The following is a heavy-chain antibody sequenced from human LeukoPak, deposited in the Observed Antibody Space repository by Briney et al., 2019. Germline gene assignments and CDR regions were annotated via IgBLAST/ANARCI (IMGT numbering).Heavy chain of an antibody. V-gene: IGHV4-4*07. D-gene: IGHD3-10*01. CDR2: IYTSGST. J-gene: IGHJ4*02. CDR3: ARVTYGSGSYFFDY. Sequence: SETLSLTCTVSGGSISSYYWSWIRQPAGKGLEWIGRIYTSGSTNYNPSLKSRVTISVDTSKNQFSLKLSSVTAADTAAYYCARVTYGSGSYFFDYWGQGTLVTVSS. CDR1: GGSISSYY.